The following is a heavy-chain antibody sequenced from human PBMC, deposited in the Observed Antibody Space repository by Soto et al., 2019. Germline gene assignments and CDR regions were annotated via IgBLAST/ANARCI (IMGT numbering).Heavy chain of an antibody. CDR2: IDWDDDK. CDR1: GFSLSTSGMC. CDR3: ARISLGIYGDTDMDV. J-gene: IGHJ6*03. Sequence: SGPTLVNPTQTLTLTCTFSGFSLSTSGMCVSWIRQPPGKALEWLARIDWDDDKYYSTSLKTRLTISKDTSKNQVVLTMTNMDPVDTATYYCARISLGIYGDTDMDVWGKGTTVTVSS. V-gene: IGHV2-70*11. D-gene: IGHD4-17*01.